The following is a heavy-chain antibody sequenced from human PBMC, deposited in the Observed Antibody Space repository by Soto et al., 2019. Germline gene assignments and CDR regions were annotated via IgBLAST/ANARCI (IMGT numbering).Heavy chain of an antibody. CDR1: GYTFTGYY. J-gene: IGHJ6*02. Sequence: ASVKVSCKASGYTFTGYYMHWVRQAPGQGLEWMGWINPNSGGTNYAQKFQGRVTMTRDTSISTAYMELSRLRSDDTAVYYCARGWGTIAEAGTYYYGMDVWGQGTTVTVSS. CDR2: INPNSGGT. D-gene: IGHD6-13*01. CDR3: ARGWGTIAEAGTYYYGMDV. V-gene: IGHV1-2*02.